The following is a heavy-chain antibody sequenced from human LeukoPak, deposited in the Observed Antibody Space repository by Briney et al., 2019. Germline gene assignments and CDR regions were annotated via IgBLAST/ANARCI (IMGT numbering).Heavy chain of an antibody. D-gene: IGHD6-19*01. CDR3: ARGIAVADTGFFDY. CDR2: IYIDGNT. CDR1: GFTVSRNY. J-gene: IGHJ4*02. Sequence: GGSLRLSSAASGFTVSRNYMSWVRQAPGKGLEWVSVIYIDGNTYYADSVKGRFTISRDDSKSTLYLQMNSLRVEDTAVYYCARGIAVADTGFFDYWGQGTLVTVSS. V-gene: IGHV3-66*01.